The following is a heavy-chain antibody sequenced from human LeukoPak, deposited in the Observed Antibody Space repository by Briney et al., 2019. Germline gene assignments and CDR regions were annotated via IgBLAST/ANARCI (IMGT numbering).Heavy chain of an antibody. CDR3: TRVSRTYQGAFDV. CDR1: GFIFSDHY. CDR2: TRNKANGYTT. D-gene: IGHD2-2*01. V-gene: IGHV3-72*01. J-gene: IGHJ3*01. Sequence: GGSLRLSCAASGFIFSDHYMDWVRQAPGKGLEWVGRTRNKANGYTTEYAASVKGRFTVSRDDSKNSLYLQMDSLKTEDMAMYYCTRVSRTYQGAFDVWGQGTMVTVSS.